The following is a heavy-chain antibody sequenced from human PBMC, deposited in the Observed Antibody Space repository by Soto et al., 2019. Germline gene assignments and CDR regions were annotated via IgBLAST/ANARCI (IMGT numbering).Heavy chain of an antibody. D-gene: IGHD3-10*01. J-gene: IGHJ4*02. Sequence: QLQLQESGPGLVRPSGTLSLTCAVSGGFTSTNNWLSWVRPPPGKGLEWIGDAYHSGSTEYNPSLKSRVSISVDKSKNQISLKLTSATAADTAVYYCATSPPSSYYGGRGTFDYWGQGTLVTVSS. V-gene: IGHV4-4*02. CDR1: GGFTSTNNW. CDR3: ATSPPSSYYGGRGTFDY. CDR2: AYHSGST.